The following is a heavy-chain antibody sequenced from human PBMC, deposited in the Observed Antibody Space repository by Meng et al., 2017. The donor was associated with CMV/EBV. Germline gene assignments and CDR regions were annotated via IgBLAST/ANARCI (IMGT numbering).Heavy chain of an antibody. CDR3: ATSKDSPGND. J-gene: IGHJ4*02. CDR1: GFIYSNYW. CDR2: MNGGATAK. D-gene: IGHD2/OR15-2a*01. V-gene: IGHV3-7*01. Sequence: GESLKISCAASGFIYSNYWMSWVRQAPGKGLEWVANMNGGATAKFYVGSVRGRFTISRDNAVNALYLQMNSLTVEGTAIYYCATSKDSPGNDWGQGTLVTVSS.